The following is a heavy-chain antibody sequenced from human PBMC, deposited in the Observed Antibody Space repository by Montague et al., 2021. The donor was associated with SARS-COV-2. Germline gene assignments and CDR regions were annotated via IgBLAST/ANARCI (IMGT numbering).Heavy chain of an antibody. Sequence: CAISGDSVARHSVASSWNTQSPSRGFEWLGSTYHRSKWYSDYAPSVRGRLTVNPDASKNEFSLELNYVTPEDTAVYYCVRYSGWFYFDFWGQGTLVTASS. J-gene: IGHJ4*02. D-gene: IGHD6-19*01. V-gene: IGHV6-1*01. CDR3: VRYSGWFYFDF. CDR1: GDSVARHSVA. CDR2: TYHRSKWYS.